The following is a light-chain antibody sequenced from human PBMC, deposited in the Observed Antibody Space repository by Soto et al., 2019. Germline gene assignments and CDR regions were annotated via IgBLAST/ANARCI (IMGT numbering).Light chain of an antibody. CDR2: GNS. Sequence: QSVLTQRPSVSGAPGQRVTISCTGSSANIGAGYDVHWYQQLPGTAPKLLIYGNSNRPSGVPDRFSGSKSGTSASLAITGLQAEDEADYYCQSYDSSLSGSWVFGVGTKLTVL. CDR3: QSYDSSLSGSWV. CDR1: SANIGAGYD. J-gene: IGLJ3*02. V-gene: IGLV1-40*01.